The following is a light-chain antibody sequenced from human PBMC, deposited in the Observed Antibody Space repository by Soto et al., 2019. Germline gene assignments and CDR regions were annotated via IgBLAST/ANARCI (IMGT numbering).Light chain of an antibody. J-gene: IGLJ3*02. CDR1: SSDIGSYNY. CDR3: AAWDASLNGRV. Sequence: QSALTQPASVSGSPGQSITISCTGTSSDIGSYNYVAWYQQFPGKTPKLIIYEVRNRPSGVSFRFSGSKSGTSASLAISGLRSEDEADYYCAAWDASLNGRVFGGGTKLTVL. CDR2: EVR. V-gene: IGLV2-14*01.